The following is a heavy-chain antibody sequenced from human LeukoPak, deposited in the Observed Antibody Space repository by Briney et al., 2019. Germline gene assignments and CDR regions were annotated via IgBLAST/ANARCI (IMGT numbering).Heavy chain of an antibody. CDR1: GFTFSSYS. D-gene: IGHD6-19*01. CDR3: AKRGAVAGAVPLDY. Sequence: GGSLRLSCAASGFTFSSYSMNWVRQAPGKGLEWVSAISGSGGSTYYADCVKGRFTISRDNSKNTLYLQMNSLRAEDTAVYYCAKRGAVAGAVPLDYWGQGTLVTVSS. J-gene: IGHJ4*02. V-gene: IGHV3-23*01. CDR2: ISGSGGST.